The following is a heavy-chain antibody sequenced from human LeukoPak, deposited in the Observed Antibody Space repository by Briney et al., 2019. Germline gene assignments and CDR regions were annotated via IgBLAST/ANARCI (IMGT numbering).Heavy chain of an antibody. CDR2: IQYDRSNQ. J-gene: IGHJ6*04. CDR3: AKDRCSNGIGCLYYYMDV. CDR1: GFTFSTYG. V-gene: IGHV3-30*02. D-gene: IGHD2-8*01. Sequence: GGSQRLSCAASGFTFSTYGMHWVRQAPGKGLEWVAYIQYDRSNQHYAGSVKGRFSISRDNSKNTLYLQMNSLRAEDTAVYYCAKDRCSNGIGCLYYYMDVWGKGTTVTISS.